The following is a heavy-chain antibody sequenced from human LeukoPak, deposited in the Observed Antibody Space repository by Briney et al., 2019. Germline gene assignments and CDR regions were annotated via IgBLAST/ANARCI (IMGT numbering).Heavy chain of an antibody. CDR2: ISYDGSNK. CDR1: GFTFSSYA. Sequence: QTGGSLRLSCAASGFTFSSYAMHWVRQAPGKGLEWVAVISYDGSNKYYADSVKGRFTISRDNSKNTLYLQMNSLRAEDTAVYYCASSLPLLFDYWGQGTLVTVSS. V-gene: IGHV3-30-3*01. CDR3: ASSLPLLFDY. J-gene: IGHJ4*02.